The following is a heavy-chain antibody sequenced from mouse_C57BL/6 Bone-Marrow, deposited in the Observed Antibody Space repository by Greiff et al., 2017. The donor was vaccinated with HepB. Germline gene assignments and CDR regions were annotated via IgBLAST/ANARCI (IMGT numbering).Heavy chain of an antibody. CDR3: ARVLRHYAMDY. Sequence: EVKLEESGGDLVKPGGSLKLSCAASGFTFSSYGMSWVRQTPDKRLEWVATISSGGSYTYYPDSVKGRFTISRDNAKNTLYLQMSSLKSEDTAMYYCARVLRHYAMDYWGQGTSVTVSS. J-gene: IGHJ4*01. CDR2: ISSGGSYT. V-gene: IGHV5-6*02. D-gene: IGHD1-2*01. CDR1: GFTFSSYG.